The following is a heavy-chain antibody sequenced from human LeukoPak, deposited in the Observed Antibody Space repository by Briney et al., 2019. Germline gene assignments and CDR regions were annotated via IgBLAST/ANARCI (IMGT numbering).Heavy chain of an antibody. CDR1: GFTVSSNY. V-gene: IGHV3-66*04. CDR2: IYSGGST. D-gene: IGHD3-22*01. J-gene: IGHJ4*02. Sequence: GGSLRLSCAASGFTVSSNYVSWVRQAPGKGLEWVSVIYSGGSTYYADSVKGRFTISRDNSKNTLYLQMNSLRAEDTAVYYCAGLPAYYYDTSGFYFDYWGQGTLVTVSS. CDR3: AGLPAYYYDTSGFYFDY.